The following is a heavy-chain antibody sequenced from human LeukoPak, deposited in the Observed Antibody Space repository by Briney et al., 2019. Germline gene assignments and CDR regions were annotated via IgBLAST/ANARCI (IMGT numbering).Heavy chain of an antibody. J-gene: IGHJ4*02. CDR1: GFTFSSSW. Sequence: GGSLRLSCATSGFTFSSSWMSWVRQAPGKGLECVANIKEDGREKYYVDSVKGRFTISRDNAKNSLYLQMSSLRAEDTAIYYCAKDRSKTGGFSYGFFDYWGQGTLVTVSS. CDR2: IKEDGREK. V-gene: IGHV3-7*03. D-gene: IGHD5-18*01. CDR3: AKDRSKTGGFSYGFFDY.